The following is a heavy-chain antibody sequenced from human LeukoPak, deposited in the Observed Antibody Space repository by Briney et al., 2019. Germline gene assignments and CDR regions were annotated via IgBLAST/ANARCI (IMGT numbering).Heavy chain of an antibody. Sequence: GGSLRLSCAASGFTFSDYYMSWIRQAPGKGLEWVSYISSSSSYTNYADSVKGRFTISRDNAKNSLYLQMNSLRAEDTAVYYCATSPLDSRYYFDYWGQGTLVTVSS. CDR2: ISSSSSYT. J-gene: IGHJ4*02. CDR3: ATSPLDSRYYFDY. V-gene: IGHV3-11*06. CDR1: GFTFSDYY. D-gene: IGHD6-13*01.